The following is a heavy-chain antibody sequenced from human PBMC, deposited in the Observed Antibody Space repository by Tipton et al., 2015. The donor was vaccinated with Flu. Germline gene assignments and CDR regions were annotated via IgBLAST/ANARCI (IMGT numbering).Heavy chain of an antibody. CDR1: GFTFSSYA. D-gene: IGHD5-18*01. V-gene: IGHV3-23*01. CDR3: AKDRGYSYGPFGY. J-gene: IGHJ4*02. Sequence: SLRLSCAASGFTFSSYAMSWVRQAPGKGLEWVSAISGSGGSTYYADSVKGRFTISRDNSKNTLYLQMNSLRAEDTAVYYCAKDRGYSYGPFGYWGQGTLVTVSS. CDR2: ISGSGGST.